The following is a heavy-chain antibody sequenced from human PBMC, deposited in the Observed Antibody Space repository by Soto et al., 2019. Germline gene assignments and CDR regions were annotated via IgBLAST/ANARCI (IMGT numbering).Heavy chain of an antibody. D-gene: IGHD5-12*01. J-gene: IGHJ5*02. CDR1: GYTFFTYD. CDR2: ISTYSGDT. V-gene: IGHV1-18*01. CDR3: ARHHGPTTSENWFDP. Sequence: QVHLVQSGVEVKTPGASVKVSCQASGYTFFTYDISWVRQAPGQGLEWMGWISTYSGDTKYAQKFQGRVTMTTDTSTTTAYLALRSLRSDDTAVSYCARHHGPTTSENWFDPWGQGTLVTVSS.